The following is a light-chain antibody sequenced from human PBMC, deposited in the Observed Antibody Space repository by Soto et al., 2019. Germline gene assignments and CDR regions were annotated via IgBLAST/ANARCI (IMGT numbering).Light chain of an antibody. CDR3: ETWDSNTRV. J-gene: IGLJ7*01. CDR1: SGHSSYI. Sequence: QPVLTQSSSASASLGSSVKLTCTLSSGHSSYIIAWHQQQPGKAPRYLMKLERSGSYNKGSGVPDRFSGSSSGADRYLTISNLQFEDEADYYCETWDSNTRVFGGGNQLTVL. V-gene: IGLV4-60*02. CDR2: LERSGSY.